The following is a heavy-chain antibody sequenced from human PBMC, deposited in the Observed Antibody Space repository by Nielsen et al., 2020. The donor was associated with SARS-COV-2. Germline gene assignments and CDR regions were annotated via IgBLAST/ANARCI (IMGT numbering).Heavy chain of an antibody. J-gene: IGHJ6*02. CDR3: AKSSNSDYYYYYGMDV. D-gene: IGHD2-2*01. V-gene: IGHV3-9*01. CDR2: ISWNSGSR. Sequence: GGSLRLSCATSGFSFDDYGMHWVRQAPGKGLEWVSGISWNSGSRGHAESVRGRFTISRDNAKKSLYLQMNNLRTEDTAVYYCAKSSNSDYYYYYGMDVWGQGTTVTVSS. CDR1: GFSFDDYG.